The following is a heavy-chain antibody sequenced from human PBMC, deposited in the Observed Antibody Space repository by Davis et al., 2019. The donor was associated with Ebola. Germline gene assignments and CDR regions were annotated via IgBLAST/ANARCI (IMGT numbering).Heavy chain of an antibody. V-gene: IGHV3-43*02. Sequence: GESLKIFCAASGFNFDVYAMHWVRQAPGKGLEWVSLISGDGDNTFYADSVKGRFTISRDNSKNSLYLQMNSRRTEDTGMYYCTKGAGVEWLLWAYWGQGTLVTVSS. J-gene: IGHJ4*02. D-gene: IGHD3-3*01. CDR3: TKGAGVEWLLWAY. CDR1: GFNFDVYA. CDR2: ISGDGDNT.